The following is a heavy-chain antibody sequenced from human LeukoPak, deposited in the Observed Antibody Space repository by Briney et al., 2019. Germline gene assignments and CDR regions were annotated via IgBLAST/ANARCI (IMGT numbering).Heavy chain of an antibody. CDR3: AREFGEGLSSSPGY. D-gene: IGHD6-6*01. CDR2: IIPIFGTA. CDR1: GGTFSSYA. V-gene: IGHV1-69*13. Sequence: ASVKVSCKASGGTFSSYAISWVRQAPGQGLEWMGGIIPIFGTANYAQKFQGRVTITADEPTSTAYMELSSLRSEDTAVYYCAREFGEGLSSSPGYWGQGTLVTVSS. J-gene: IGHJ4*02.